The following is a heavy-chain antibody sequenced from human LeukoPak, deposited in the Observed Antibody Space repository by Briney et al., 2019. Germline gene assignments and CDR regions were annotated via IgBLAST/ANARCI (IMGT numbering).Heavy chain of an antibody. Sequence: GGSLRLSCAASGFTFSNTWMTWVRQAPRKGLEWVGHIKSKPDGGTTDYAAPVKGRFIISRYDSKNTLYMQMNSLKTEDTAVYYCTTDPISAGLDYWGQGTLVTVSS. D-gene: IGHD6-13*01. CDR3: TTDPISAGLDY. CDR2: IKSKPDGGTT. J-gene: IGHJ4*02. CDR1: GFTFSNTW. V-gene: IGHV3-15*01.